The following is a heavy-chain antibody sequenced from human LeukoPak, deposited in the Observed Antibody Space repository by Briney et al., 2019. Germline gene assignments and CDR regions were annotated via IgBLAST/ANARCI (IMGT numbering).Heavy chain of an antibody. V-gene: IGHV3-23*01. J-gene: IGHJ3*02. CDR1: GFTFSSHA. CDR3: AKGDGPTPDAFDI. CDR2: ISGSGGST. D-gene: IGHD2-8*01. Sequence: GGSLRLSCAASGFTFSSHAMSWARQAPGKGLEWVSAISGSGGSTYYADSVKGRFTISRDNSKNTLYLQMNSLRAEDTAVYYCAKGDGPTPDAFDIWGQGTMVTVSS.